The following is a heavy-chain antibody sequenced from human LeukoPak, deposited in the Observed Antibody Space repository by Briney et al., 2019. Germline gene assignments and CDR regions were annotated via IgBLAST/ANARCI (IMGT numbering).Heavy chain of an antibody. J-gene: IGHJ5*02. V-gene: IGHV4-39*01. CDR2: ISYSGNT. CDR1: GGSINSNSNY. D-gene: IGHD5-12*01. Sequence: SETLSLTCTVSGGSINSNSNYWGWIRQPPGKGPEWIGSISYSGNTYYRSSLKSRVTISVDTSKNQFSLKLTSMTAEDTAVYFCARHSFEVATLAPFDPLGQGTLVTVSS. CDR3: ARHSFEVATLAPFDP.